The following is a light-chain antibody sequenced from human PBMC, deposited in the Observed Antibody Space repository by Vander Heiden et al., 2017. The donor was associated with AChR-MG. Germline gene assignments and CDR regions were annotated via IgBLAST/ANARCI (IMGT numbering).Light chain of an antibody. J-gene: IGLJ2*01. V-gene: IGLV1-51*01. CDR1: SSNIGNND. CDR3: GTWDSSLSAVV. CDR2: DNN. Sequence: QSVLTQPPSVSAAPGQKVTISCSGSSSNIGNNDVSWYQQLPGTAPKLLIYDNNKRPSGIPARFSGTKSGTSATLGITGLQTGDEADYYCGTWDSSLSAVVFGGGTKLTVL.